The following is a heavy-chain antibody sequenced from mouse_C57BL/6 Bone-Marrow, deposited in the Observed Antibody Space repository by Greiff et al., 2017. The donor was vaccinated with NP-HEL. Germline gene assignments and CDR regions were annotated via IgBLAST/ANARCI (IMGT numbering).Heavy chain of an antibody. CDR2: IWTGGGT. CDR3: ARNSLRLSWFAY. J-gene: IGHJ3*01. V-gene: IGHV2-9-1*01. Sequence: VMLVESGPGLVAPSQSLSITCTVSGFSLTSYAISWVRQPPGKGLEWLGVIWTGGGTNYNSALKSRLTISKDNSKSQVVLKMNRLQTDDAARYYCARNSLRLSWFAYWGQGTLVTVSA. CDR1: GFSLTSYA.